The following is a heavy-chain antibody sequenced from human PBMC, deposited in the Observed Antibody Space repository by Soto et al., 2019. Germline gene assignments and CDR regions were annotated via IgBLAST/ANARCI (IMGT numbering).Heavy chain of an antibody. V-gene: IGHV1-3*01. CDR1: GYNFTRFG. Sequence: GASVKVSCKASGYNFTRFGISWVRQAPGQGLEWMGWISARNGNTKYLQKFQGRVTITRDTSASTAYMELSSLRSEDTAVYYCARDLAIWTAYYYYGMDVWGQGTTVTVSS. D-gene: IGHD3-3*02. J-gene: IGHJ6*02. CDR2: ISARNGNT. CDR3: ARDLAIWTAYYYYGMDV.